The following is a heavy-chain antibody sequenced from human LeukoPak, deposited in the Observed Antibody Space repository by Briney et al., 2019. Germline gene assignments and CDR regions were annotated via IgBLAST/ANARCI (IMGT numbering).Heavy chain of an antibody. CDR2: ISGSGGRT. D-gene: IGHD3-10*01. CDR1: GFTFSSYA. J-gene: IGHJ4*02. V-gene: IGHV3-23*01. CDR3: AKDLRFIGELCNYFDH. Sequence: GGSLRLSCAASGFTFSSYAMSWARQAPGKGLEWVSVISGSGGRTYYADSVKGRFTISRDNSKNTLYLQMNSLRAEDTAVYYCAKDLRFIGELCNYFDHWGQGTLVTVSS.